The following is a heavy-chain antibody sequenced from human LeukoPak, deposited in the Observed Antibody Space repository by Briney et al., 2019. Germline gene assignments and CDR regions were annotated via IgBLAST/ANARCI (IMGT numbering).Heavy chain of an antibody. CDR3: ARRLVDSGASQVSDD. Sequence: SETLSLTCAVYGGSFSGYYWSWIRQPPGKGLEWFGEINDSGSVNCNPSLKNRVTLSVDTSKNQFSLRLSSVAAADTAVYYCARRLVDSGASQVSDDWGQGTLVTVSS. CDR1: GGSFSGYY. D-gene: IGHD2-15*01. V-gene: IGHV4-34*01. CDR2: INDSGSV. J-gene: IGHJ4*02.